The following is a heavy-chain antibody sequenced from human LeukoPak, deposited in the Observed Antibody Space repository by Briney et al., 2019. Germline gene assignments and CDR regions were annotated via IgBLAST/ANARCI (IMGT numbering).Heavy chain of an antibody. Sequence: SETLSLTCTVSGGSISSGDYYWSWIRQPPGKGLEWIGYIYYSGSTYYNPSLKSRVTISVDTSKNQFSLKLSSVTAADTAVYYCARWADSSGWFGAYFDYWGQGTLVTVSS. J-gene: IGHJ4*02. D-gene: IGHD6-19*01. V-gene: IGHV4-30-4*02. CDR3: ARWADSSGWFGAYFDY. CDR2: IYYSGST. CDR1: GGSISSGDYY.